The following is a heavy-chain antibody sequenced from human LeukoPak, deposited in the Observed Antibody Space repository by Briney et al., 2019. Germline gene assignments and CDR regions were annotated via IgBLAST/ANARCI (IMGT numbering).Heavy chain of an antibody. V-gene: IGHV4-59*01. D-gene: IGHD6-13*01. CDR2: IYYSGST. J-gene: IGHJ4*02. Sequence: PSETLSLTCTVSGGSIISYYWSWIRQPPGKGLEWIGYIYYSGSTNYNPSLKSRVTISVDTSKNQFSLKLSSVTAAGTAVYYCARDPGTAAGYFDYWGQGTLVTVSS. CDR3: ARDPGTAAGYFDY. CDR1: GGSIISYY.